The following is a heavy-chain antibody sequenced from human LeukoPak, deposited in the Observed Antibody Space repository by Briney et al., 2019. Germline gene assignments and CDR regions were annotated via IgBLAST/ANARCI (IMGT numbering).Heavy chain of an antibody. D-gene: IGHD6-13*01. J-gene: IGHJ4*02. CDR1: GFTFSTCS. V-gene: IGHV3-21*01. Sequence: GGSLRLSCAASGFTFSTCSINWVRQAPGKGLEWVSSITGSSTYMYYADSVKGRFTISRDNTKNSLYLQMNSLRAEDTAVYYCARHLHSPYYFDYWGQGTLVTVSS. CDR2: ITGSSTYM. CDR3: ARHLHSPYYFDY.